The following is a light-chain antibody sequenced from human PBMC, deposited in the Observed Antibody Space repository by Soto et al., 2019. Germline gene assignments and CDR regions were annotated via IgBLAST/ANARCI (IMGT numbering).Light chain of an antibody. CDR3: VQTLHCPLYT. V-gene: IGKV2-24*01. J-gene: IGKJ2*01. CDR1: QSLVHSDGNTY. CDR2: QIS. Sequence: DIVLTQAPLSSPVTLGQPASISCRSSQSLVHSDGNTYLSWLQQRPGQPPRLLIYQISNRFSGVPDRFSGSGAGTDFTLKISRVEAEDVGVYYGVQTLHCPLYTCGQGTKLEIK.